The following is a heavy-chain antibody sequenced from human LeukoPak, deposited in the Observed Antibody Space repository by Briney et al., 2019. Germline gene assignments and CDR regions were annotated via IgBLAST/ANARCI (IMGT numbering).Heavy chain of an antibody. D-gene: IGHD1-26*01. J-gene: IGHJ4*02. V-gene: IGHV1-24*01. CDR3: ATIVGATRSRKFDY. CDR2: FDPEDGET. CDR1: GYTLTELS. Sequence: ASVKVSCKVSGYTLTELSMHWVRQAPGKGLEWMGGFDPEDGETIYAQKFQGRVTMTEDTSTDTAYMELSSLRSEDTAVCYCATIVGATRSRKFDYWGQGTLVTVSS.